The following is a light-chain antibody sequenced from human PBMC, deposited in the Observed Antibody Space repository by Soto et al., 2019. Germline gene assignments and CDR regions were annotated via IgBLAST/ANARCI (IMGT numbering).Light chain of an antibody. CDR1: SSDVGTHGY. J-gene: IGLJ3*02. V-gene: IGLV2-8*01. Sequence: QSALTQPPSASGSPGQSVTISCTGTSSDVGTHGYVSWYQQHAGKAPKLVIYDVTKRPSGVPDRFSGSKSGNTASLTVSGLQAEDEADYYCMCHAGGNNWVFGGGTKVTV. CDR2: DVT. CDR3: MCHAGGNNWV.